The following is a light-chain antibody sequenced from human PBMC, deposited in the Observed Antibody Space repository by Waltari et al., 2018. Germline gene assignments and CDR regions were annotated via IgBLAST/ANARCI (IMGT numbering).Light chain of an antibody. J-gene: IGLJ2*01. V-gene: IGLV1-40*01. CDR2: GNT. Sequence: QSVLTQPPSVSGAPGQRVTISCTGSSSNIGAGYDVHRYRQFPGTAPKLLISGNTNRPSGVPDRFSGSKSATSASLAITGLQAEDEADYYCQSYDSSLSGWVFGGGTKVTVL. CDR1: SSNIGAGYD. CDR3: QSYDSSLSGWV.